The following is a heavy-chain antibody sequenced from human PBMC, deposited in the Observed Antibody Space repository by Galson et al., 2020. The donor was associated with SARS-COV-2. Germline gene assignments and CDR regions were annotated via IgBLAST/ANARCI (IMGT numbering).Heavy chain of an antibody. D-gene: IGHD3-16*01. Sequence: SGPTLVKPTQTLTLTCTFSGFSLSTSGMCVSWIRQPPGKALEWLALIDWDDDKYYSTSLKTRLTISKDTSKNQVVLTMTNMDPVDTATYYCARMRAMGGPGLGEYYYYGMDVWGRGTTVTVSS. V-gene: IGHV2-70*01. CDR1: GFSLSTSGMC. CDR3: ARMRAMGGPGLGEYYYYGMDV. CDR2: IDWDDDK. J-gene: IGHJ6*02.